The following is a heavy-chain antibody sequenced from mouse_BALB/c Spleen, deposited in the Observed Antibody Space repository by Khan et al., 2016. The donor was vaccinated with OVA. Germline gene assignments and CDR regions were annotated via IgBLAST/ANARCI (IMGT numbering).Heavy chain of an antibody. Sequence: VQLQQSETVLARPGASVKMSCKTSGYIFTSYWIHWVKQRPGQGLEWIGGIFPGSTDTSYNKKFKDKAKLTAVTSASTAYMELSSLTNEDSAVYYCTRAGFGAFAYWGLGTLVTVSA. CDR2: IFPGSTDT. CDR3: TRAGFGAFAY. D-gene: IGHD3-1*01. CDR1: GYIFTSYW. V-gene: IGHV1-5*01. J-gene: IGHJ3*01.